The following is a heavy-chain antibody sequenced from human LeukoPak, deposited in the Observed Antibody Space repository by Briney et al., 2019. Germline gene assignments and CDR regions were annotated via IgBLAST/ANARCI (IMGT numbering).Heavy chain of an antibody. V-gene: IGHV1-2*04. CDR1: GYTFTGYY. D-gene: IGHD3-22*01. Sequence: GASVKVSCKASGYTFTGYYMHWVRQAPGPGLEWMGWINPNSGGTNYAQKFQGWVTMTRDTSISTAYMELSRLRSDDTAVYYCARDPPMIVVGDAAFDIWGQGTMVTVSS. CDR2: INPNSGGT. J-gene: IGHJ3*02. CDR3: ARDPPMIVVGDAAFDI.